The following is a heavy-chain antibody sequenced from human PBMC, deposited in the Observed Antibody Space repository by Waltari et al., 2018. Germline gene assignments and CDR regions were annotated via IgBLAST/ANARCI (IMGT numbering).Heavy chain of an antibody. V-gene: IGHV3-7*01. Sequence: EAQLVQSGGGLVQPGGSLTLSCAPPGFTISRFWMTWIRQAPGQGLQWVAHIGPDGSDKYYVDSVKGRFTISRDNAENSLLLQMSSLRVEDTALYYCVGWNDPINSWGQGTLVAVSS. CDR3: VGWNDPINS. CDR2: IGPDGSDK. D-gene: IGHD1-1*01. CDR1: GFTISRFW. J-gene: IGHJ4*02.